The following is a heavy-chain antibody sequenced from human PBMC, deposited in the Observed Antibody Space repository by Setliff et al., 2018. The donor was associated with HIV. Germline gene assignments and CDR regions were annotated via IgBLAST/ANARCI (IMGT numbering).Heavy chain of an antibody. CDR1: GDTFRSHA. J-gene: IGHJ6*02. CDR2: IIPMYEIT. Sequence: WASVKVSCKASGDTFRSHAFSWVRQAPGQGLEWMGGIIPMYEITNYAQKFQGRVTITADESTTTAYMELRGLKSDDTAVYYCARRRCSRTSCSAGDGEYYYGMDVWGPGTTVTVSS. V-gene: IGHV1-69*13. D-gene: IGHD2-2*01. CDR3: ARRRCSRTSCSAGDGEYYYGMDV.